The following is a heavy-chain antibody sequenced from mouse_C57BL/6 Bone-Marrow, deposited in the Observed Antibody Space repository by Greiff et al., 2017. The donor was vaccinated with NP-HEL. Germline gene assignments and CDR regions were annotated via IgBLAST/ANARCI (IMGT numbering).Heavy chain of an antibody. Sequence: EVMLVESGGDLVKPGGSLKLSCAASGFTFSSYGMSWVRQTPDKRLEWVATISSGGSYTYYPDSVKGRFTISRDNAKNTLYLQMSSLKSEDTAMYYCARGIYSNGSSFDYWGQGTTLTVSS. D-gene: IGHD1-1*01. V-gene: IGHV5-6*01. CDR1: GFTFSSYG. J-gene: IGHJ2*01. CDR2: ISSGGSYT. CDR3: ARGIYSNGSSFDY.